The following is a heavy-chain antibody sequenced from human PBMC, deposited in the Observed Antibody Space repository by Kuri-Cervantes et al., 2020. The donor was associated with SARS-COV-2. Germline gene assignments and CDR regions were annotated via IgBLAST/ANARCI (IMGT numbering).Heavy chain of an antibody. CDR2: IYHSGGT. J-gene: IGHJ3*02. Sequence: ETLSLTCAVSGGSISSSNWWSWVRQPPGKGLEWIGEIYHSGGTNYNPSLKSRVTISVDKSKNQFSLKLSSVTAADTAVYYCARDTGYCGGDCSAFDIWGQGTMVTVSS. D-gene: IGHD2-21*02. CDR3: ARDTGYCGGDCSAFDI. V-gene: IGHV4-4*02. CDR1: GGSISSSNW.